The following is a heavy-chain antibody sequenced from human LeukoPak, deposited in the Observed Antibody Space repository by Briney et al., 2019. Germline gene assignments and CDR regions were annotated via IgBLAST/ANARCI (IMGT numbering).Heavy chain of an antibody. CDR2: LSRGGGTT. V-gene: IGHV3-23*01. J-gene: IGHJ4*02. D-gene: IGHD2-8*01. CDR1: GFNFNMFD. CDR3: AKEQRIRHCSEGVCMEGYYFDY. Sequence: GGSLRLSCTGSGFNFNMFDMNWVRQAPGQGLEWVSGLSRGGGTTNYADSVKGRFTISRDKSKNMVFLQMNSLRPEDTAVYYCAKEQRIRHCSEGVCMEGYYFDYWGQGSLVTVSS.